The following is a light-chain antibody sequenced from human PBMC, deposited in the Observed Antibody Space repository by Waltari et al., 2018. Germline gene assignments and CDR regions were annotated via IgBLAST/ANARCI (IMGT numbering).Light chain of an antibody. J-gene: IGKJ4*01. CDR3: QQCDTWPLT. CDR1: QSVSNK. CDR2: GAS. Sequence: EIVMTQSPATLSVSPGERATLSCRASQSVSNKVAWYQQKPGQAPRLLIFGASTRATGIPARFSGSGSGTEFTLTISSLQSEDFAVYYCQQCDTWPLTFGGGTKVEIK. V-gene: IGKV3-15*01.